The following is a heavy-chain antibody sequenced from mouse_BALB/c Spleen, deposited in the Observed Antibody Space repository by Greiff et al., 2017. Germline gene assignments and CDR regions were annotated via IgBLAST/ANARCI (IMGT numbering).Heavy chain of an antibody. D-gene: IGHD2-1*01. CDR2: IWGGGST. CDR3: AKHGNFWYFDV. J-gene: IGHJ1*01. V-gene: IGHV2-6-5*01. Sequence: VKLVESGPGLVAPSQSLSITCTVSGFSLTDYGVSWIRQPPGKGLEWLGAIWGGGSTYYNSALKSRLSISKDNSKSQVFLKMNSLQTDDTAMYYCAKHGNFWYFDVWGAGTTVTVSS. CDR1: GFSLTDYG.